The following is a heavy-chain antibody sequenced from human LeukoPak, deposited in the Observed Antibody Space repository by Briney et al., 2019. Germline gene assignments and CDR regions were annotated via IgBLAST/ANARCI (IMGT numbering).Heavy chain of an antibody. CDR1: GGSISSSSYY. Sequence: PSETLSLTCTASGGSISSSSYYWGWIRQPPGKGLEWIGSIYYSGSTYYNPSLKSRVTISVDTSKNQFSLKLSSVTAADTAVYYCARESRTSRRKFDPWGQGTLVTVSS. CDR3: ARESRTSRRKFDP. J-gene: IGHJ5*02. D-gene: IGHD2-2*01. V-gene: IGHV4-39*02. CDR2: IYYSGST.